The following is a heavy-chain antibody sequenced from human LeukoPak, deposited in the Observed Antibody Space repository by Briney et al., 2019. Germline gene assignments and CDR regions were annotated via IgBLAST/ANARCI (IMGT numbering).Heavy chain of an antibody. D-gene: IGHD1-26*01. V-gene: IGHV4-31*03. CDR3: ARWYSGSSFDY. Sequence: SETLSLTCTVSGGSISSGGYYWSWIRQHPGKGLEWIGYIYYSGSTYYNPSLKSRVTISVDTSKNQFSLKLSSVTAADTAVYYCARWYSGSSFDYWGQGTLVTVSS. CDR2: IYYSGST. J-gene: IGHJ4*02. CDR1: GGSISSGGYY.